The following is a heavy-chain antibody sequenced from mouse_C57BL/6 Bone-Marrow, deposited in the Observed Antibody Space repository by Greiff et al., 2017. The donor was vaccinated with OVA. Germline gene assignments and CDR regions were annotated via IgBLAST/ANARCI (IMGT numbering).Heavy chain of an antibody. D-gene: IGHD2-4*01. V-gene: IGHV1-55*01. J-gene: IGHJ2*01. CDR1: GYTFTSYW. Sequence: QVQLQQSGAELVKPGASVKMSCKASGYTFTSYWITWVKQRPGQGLEWIGDIYPGSGSTNYNEKFKSKATLTVDTSSSTAYMQLSSLTSEDSAVYYCARRDHYYDYGYWGQGTTLTVSS. CDR2: IYPGSGST. CDR3: ARRDHYYDYGY.